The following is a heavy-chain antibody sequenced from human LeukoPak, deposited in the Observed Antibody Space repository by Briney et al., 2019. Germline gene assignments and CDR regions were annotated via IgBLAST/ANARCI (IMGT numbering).Heavy chain of an antibody. CDR2: ISGSGGST. J-gene: IGHJ4*02. V-gene: IGHV3-23*01. Sequence: GGSLRLSCAAPGFTFCSYAMSWVRQAPGKGLEWVSAISGSGGSTYYADSVKGRFTISRDNSKNTLYLQMNSLRAEDTAVYYCAKDIAAAGARTFDYWGQGTLVTVSS. CDR1: GFTFCSYA. CDR3: AKDIAAAGARTFDY. D-gene: IGHD6-13*01.